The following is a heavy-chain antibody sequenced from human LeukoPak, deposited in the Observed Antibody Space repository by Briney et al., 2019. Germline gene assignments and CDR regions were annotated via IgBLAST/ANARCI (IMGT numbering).Heavy chain of an antibody. V-gene: IGHV3-33*06. J-gene: IGHJ3*02. CDR1: GFTFSSYG. D-gene: IGHD3-22*01. CDR3: AKDEITMIVVVIKASNAFDI. Sequence: PGGSLRLSCAASGFTFSSYGMHWVRQAPGKGLEWVADIWYDGSNKYYADSVKGRFTISRDNSKNTLYLQMNSLRAEDTAVYYCAKDEITMIVVVIKASNAFDIWGQGTMVTVSS. CDR2: IWYDGSNK.